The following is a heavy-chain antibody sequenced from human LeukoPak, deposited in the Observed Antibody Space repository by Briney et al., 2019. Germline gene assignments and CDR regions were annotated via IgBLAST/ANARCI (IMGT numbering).Heavy chain of an antibody. CDR3: AKDGSGSYYLPYSSFDY. J-gene: IGHJ4*02. Sequence: GGSLRLSCAASGFTVSSNYMSWVRQAPGKGLEWVSAISGSGGSTYYADSVKGRFTISRDNSKNTLYLQMNSLRAEDTAVYYCAKDGSGSYYLPYSSFDYWGQGTLVTVSS. CDR2: ISGSGGST. V-gene: IGHV3-23*01. CDR1: GFTVSSNY. D-gene: IGHD3-10*01.